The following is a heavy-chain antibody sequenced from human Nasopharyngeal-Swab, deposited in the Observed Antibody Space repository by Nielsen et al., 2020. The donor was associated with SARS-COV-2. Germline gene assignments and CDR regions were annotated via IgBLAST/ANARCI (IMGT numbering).Heavy chain of an antibody. J-gene: IGHJ4*02. D-gene: IGHD5-24*01. CDR1: GFDVSGNY. CDR2: MYAGGDI. CDR3: ARDRRDVDNQ. V-gene: IGHV3-53*01. Sequence: GESLKISWAASGFDVSGNYMSWFRQAPGKGLEWVSVMYAGGDIYYADTVKGRFTITRDSSKNTLYLQMNSLRVEDTALYYCARDRRDVDNQWGQGTLVTVSS.